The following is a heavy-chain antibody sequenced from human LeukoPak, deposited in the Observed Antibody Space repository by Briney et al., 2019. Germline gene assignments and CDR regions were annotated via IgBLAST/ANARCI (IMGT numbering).Heavy chain of an antibody. CDR3: ATYYSEYWYFDY. V-gene: IGHV1-24*01. CDR2: FDPEDGET. CDR1: GYTLTELS. Sequence: ASVKVSCTVSGYTLTELSMHWVRQAPGKGLEWMGGFDPEDGETIYAQKFQGRVTMTEDTSTDTAYMELSSLRSEDTAVYYCATYYSEYWYFDYWGQGTLVTVSS. D-gene: IGHD2/OR15-2a*01. J-gene: IGHJ4*02.